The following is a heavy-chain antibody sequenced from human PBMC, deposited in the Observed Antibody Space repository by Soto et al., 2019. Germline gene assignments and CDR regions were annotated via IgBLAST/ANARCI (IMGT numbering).Heavy chain of an antibody. CDR2: ISAYNGHT. CDR3: ARGQVNYYENNGPRTYYFDD. Sequence: QVQLVQSGAEVKKPGASVKVSCKASGYTFSSYGFGWVRQAPGQGLEWMGWISAYNGHTNYAQKFQGRVTMTTDTYTSTAYMELRSLRSDDTAVYYCARGQVNYYENNGPRTYYFDDWGQGTLVTVSS. V-gene: IGHV1-18*01. D-gene: IGHD3-16*01. CDR1: GYTFSSYG. J-gene: IGHJ4*02.